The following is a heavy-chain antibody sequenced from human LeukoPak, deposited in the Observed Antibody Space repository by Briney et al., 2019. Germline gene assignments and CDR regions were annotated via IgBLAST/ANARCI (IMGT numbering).Heavy chain of an antibody. CDR3: ARASVTYYYYYYMDV. Sequence: PSETLSLTCTVSGGSITNYYWTWIRQPPGKGLEWIGYIHYSGSTNYNPSLKSRVTISVDTSKNQFSQKLSSVTAADTAVYYCARASVTYYYYYYMDVWGKGTTVTVSS. CDR2: IHYSGST. V-gene: IGHV4-59*01. J-gene: IGHJ6*03. D-gene: IGHD4-11*01. CDR1: GGSITNYY.